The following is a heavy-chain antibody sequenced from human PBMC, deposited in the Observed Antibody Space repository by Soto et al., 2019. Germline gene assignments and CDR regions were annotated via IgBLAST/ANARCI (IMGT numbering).Heavy chain of an antibody. CDR2: ISYDGSNK. J-gene: IGHJ3*02. CDR1: GFTFSSYG. D-gene: IGHD3-16*01. Sequence: GGSLRLSCAASGFTFSSYGMHWVRQAPGKGLKWVAVISYDGSNKYYADSVKGRFTISRDNSKNTLYLQMNSLRAEDTAVYYCAKDPTYPVADAFDIWGQGTMVTVSS. V-gene: IGHV3-30*18. CDR3: AKDPTYPVADAFDI.